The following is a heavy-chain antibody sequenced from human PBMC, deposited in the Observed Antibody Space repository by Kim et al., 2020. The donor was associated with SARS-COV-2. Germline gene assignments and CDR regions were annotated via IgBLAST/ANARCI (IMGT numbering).Heavy chain of an antibody. J-gene: IGHJ4*02. CDR1: GFTFSSYG. CDR2: ISYDGSNK. D-gene: IGHD6-13*01. V-gene: IGHV3-30*18. Sequence: GGSLRLSCAASGFTFSSYGMHWVRQAPGKRLEWVAVISYDGSNKYYADSVKGRFTISRDNSKNTLYLQMNSLRAEDTAVYYCAKTSYFGPWPYSSSQGGNFDYWGQGTLVTVSS. CDR3: AKTSYFGPWPYSSSQGGNFDY.